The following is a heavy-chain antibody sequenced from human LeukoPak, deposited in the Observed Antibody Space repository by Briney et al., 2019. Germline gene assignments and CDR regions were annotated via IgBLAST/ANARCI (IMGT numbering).Heavy chain of an antibody. Sequence: PSETLSLICTVSGGSISSYYLSWLRQPPGKGLEWIAYIFYSESTNYNPSLKSRVTISVDTSKDQFSLNLSSVTAADTAVYYCARMHGTYSGSNRPDLYFEYRGQGTLVTVSS. CDR1: GGSISSYY. V-gene: IGHV4-59*01. CDR3: ARMHGTYSGSNRPDLYFEY. D-gene: IGHD1-26*01. CDR2: IFYSEST. J-gene: IGHJ4*02.